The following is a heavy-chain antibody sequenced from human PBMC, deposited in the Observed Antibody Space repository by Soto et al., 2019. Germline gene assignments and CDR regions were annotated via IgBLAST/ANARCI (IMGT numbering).Heavy chain of an antibody. D-gene: IGHD2-2*01. Sequence: ASVKVSFQASGYTFTGYYMHWVRQAPGQGLEWMGWINPNSGGTNYALKFQGRVTMTRDTSITTAYMELSRLRSDYTAVYYCARDIVVEPAAPYFDYWGQGTL. CDR2: INPNSGGT. CDR1: GYTFTGYY. J-gene: IGHJ4*02. CDR3: ARDIVVEPAAPYFDY. V-gene: IGHV1-2*02.